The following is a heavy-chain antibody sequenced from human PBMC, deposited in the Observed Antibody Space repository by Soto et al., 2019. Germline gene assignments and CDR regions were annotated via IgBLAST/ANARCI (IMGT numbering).Heavy chain of an antibody. D-gene: IGHD6-13*01. J-gene: IGHJ5*02. CDR2: IGTAGDT. V-gene: IGHV3-13*01. CDR3: ARGRALIAAAGTWHWFDP. Sequence: EVQLVESGGGLVQPGGSLRLSCAASGFTFSSYDMHWVRQATGKGLEWVSAIGTAGDTYYPASVKGRFTISRENAKNSLYLQMNSLRAGDTAVYYCARGRALIAAAGTWHWFDPWGQGTLVTVSS. CDR1: GFTFSSYD.